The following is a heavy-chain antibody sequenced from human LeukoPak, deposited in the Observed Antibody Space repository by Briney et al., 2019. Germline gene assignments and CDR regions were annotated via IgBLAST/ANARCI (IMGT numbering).Heavy chain of an antibody. D-gene: IGHD5-12*01. Sequence: GGSLRLSCAASGFTFSDYGMHWVRQAPGKGLEWVAVIRYDGSTIYYADSVKGRFTISRDDSKKTLYLQMDSLRAEDTAEYYCARAYSRESGYDFVFGYWGQGTLVTVSS. CDR3: ARAYSRESGYDFVFGY. CDR2: IRYDGSTI. CDR1: GFTFSDYG. V-gene: IGHV3-33*01. J-gene: IGHJ4*02.